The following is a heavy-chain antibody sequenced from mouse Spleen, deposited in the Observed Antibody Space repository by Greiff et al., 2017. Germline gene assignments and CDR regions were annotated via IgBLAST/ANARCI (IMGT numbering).Heavy chain of an antibody. CDR2: ISSGGDYI. Sequence: EVQVVESGEGLVKPGGSLKLSCAASGFTFSSYAMSWVRQTPEKRLEWVAYISSGGDYIYYADTVKGRFTISRDNARNTLYLQMSSLKSEDTAMYYCTREGVYYPYFDYWGQGTTLTVSS. D-gene: IGHD1-1*01. CDR1: GFTFSSYA. V-gene: IGHV5-9-1*02. CDR3: TREGVYYPYFDY. J-gene: IGHJ2*01.